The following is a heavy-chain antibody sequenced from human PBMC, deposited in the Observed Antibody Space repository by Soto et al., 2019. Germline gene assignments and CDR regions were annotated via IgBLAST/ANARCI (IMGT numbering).Heavy chain of an antibody. CDR3: ARCMGFDCSGYAFFDS. V-gene: IGHV3-21*01. J-gene: IGHJ4*02. CDR1: GFTFSGHT. D-gene: IGHD3-10*02. CDR2: VSSSSSYI. Sequence: EVQLVESGGGLVKPGGSLRLSCAASGFTFSGHTINWVRQAPGKGLEWVSSVSSSSSYIYYADSGKGRFTVSSDNAEKALYLQMNSLRAEDTAIYYRARCMGFDCSGYAFFDSCGQGTLVTVSS.